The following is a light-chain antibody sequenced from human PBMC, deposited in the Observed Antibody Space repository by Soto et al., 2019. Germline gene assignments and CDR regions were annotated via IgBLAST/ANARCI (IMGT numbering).Light chain of an antibody. V-gene: IGKV3-20*01. CDR1: QSVSSSY. CDR3: QQYDSSPVT. J-gene: IGKJ5*01. Sequence: EIVWRQSAGTLSLSREERATLCCRVSQSVSSSYLAWYQQKPGQAPSLLIYGASRRATGIPDRFSGSGSGTDFTLTISRLEPEDFAVYYCQQYDSSPVTFGQGTRLEIK. CDR2: GAS.